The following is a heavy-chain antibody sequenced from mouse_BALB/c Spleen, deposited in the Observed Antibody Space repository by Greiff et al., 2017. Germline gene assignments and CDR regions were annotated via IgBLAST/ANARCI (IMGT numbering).Heavy chain of an antibody. CDR3: ARGGITTTRAWFAY. J-gene: IGHJ3*01. Sequence: VQLQQSGAELVRPGVSVKISCKGSGYTFTDYAMHWVKQSHAKSLEWIGVISTYYGDASYNQKFKGKATMTVDKSSSTAYMELARLTSEDSAIYYCARGGITTTRAWFAYWGQGTLVTVSA. D-gene: IGHD2-4*01. CDR2: ISTYYGDA. V-gene: IGHV1S137*01. CDR1: GYTFTDYA.